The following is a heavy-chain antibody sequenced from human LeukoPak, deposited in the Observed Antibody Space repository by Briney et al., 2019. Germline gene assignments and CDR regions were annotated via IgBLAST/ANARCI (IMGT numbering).Heavy chain of an antibody. D-gene: IGHD3-22*01. V-gene: IGHV4-59*01. Sequence: SETLSLTCTVSGGSISSYYWNWIRQPPGKGLEWIGYIYNTGSTSNNPSLKSRVTISVDTSKKHFSLRLSSVTAADTAVYYCARACQNSSGYYCYWGRGTLVTVSS. CDR2: IYNTGST. CDR3: ARACQNSSGYYCY. J-gene: IGHJ4*02. CDR1: GGSISSYY.